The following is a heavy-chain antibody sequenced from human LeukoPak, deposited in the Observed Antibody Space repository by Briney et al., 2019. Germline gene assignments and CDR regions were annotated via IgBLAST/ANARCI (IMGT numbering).Heavy chain of an antibody. CDR1: GYSISSDNW. V-gene: IGHV4-28*01. Sequence: SETLSLTCAVSGYSISSDNWWGWIRQPPGKGLEWIGYIHYSGITYYSPSLKSRVTLSVDTSKNQFSLRLSSATAVDTAVYYCARKPNAVYWFDPWGQGTLVTVSS. D-gene: IGHD4/OR15-4a*01. CDR2: IHYSGIT. J-gene: IGHJ5*02. CDR3: ARKPNAVYWFDP.